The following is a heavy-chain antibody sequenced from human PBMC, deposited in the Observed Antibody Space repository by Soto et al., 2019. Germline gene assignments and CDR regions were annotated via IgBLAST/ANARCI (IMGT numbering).Heavy chain of an antibody. D-gene: IGHD3-3*01. J-gene: IGHJ4*02. V-gene: IGHV3-21*01. CDR1: GFTFSSYS. CDR2: ISSSSSYI. Sequence: EVQLVESGGGLVKPGGSLRLSCAASGFTFSSYSMNWVRQAPGKGLEWVSSISSSSSYIYYADSVKGRFTISIDNAKNSLYLQMNSLRAEDTAVYYCAREEVDFWSGYYTVDYWGQGTLVTVSS. CDR3: AREEVDFWSGYYTVDY.